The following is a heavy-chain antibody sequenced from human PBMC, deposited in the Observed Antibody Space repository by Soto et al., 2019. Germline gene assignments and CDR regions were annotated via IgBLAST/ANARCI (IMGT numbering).Heavy chain of an antibody. CDR1: GYTFTSYA. CDR2: INAYNGNT. CDR3: ARDPPPMDV. J-gene: IGHJ6*02. V-gene: IGHV1-3*01. Sequence: ASVKVSCKASGYTFTSYAMHWVRQAPGQRLEWMGWINAYNGNTKYSQKFQGRVTITTDTSTSTGFMELRSLRSDDTAVYYCARDPPPMDVWGQGTTVTVSS.